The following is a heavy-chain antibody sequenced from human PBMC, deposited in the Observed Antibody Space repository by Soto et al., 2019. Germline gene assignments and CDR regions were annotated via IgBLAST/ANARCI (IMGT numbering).Heavy chain of an antibody. Sequence: GGSLRLSCAASGSTFSSYGMSWVRQAPGKGLEWVSVISGSGDTTYYADSVKGRFTISRDNSKNTLYLQMNSLRAEDTAVYYCRVRAVTGTTLYYFDYWGQGTLVTVSS. D-gene: IGHD1-1*01. CDR2: ISGSGDTT. J-gene: IGHJ4*02. CDR3: RVRAVTGTTLYYFDY. V-gene: IGHV3-23*01. CDR1: GSTFSSYG.